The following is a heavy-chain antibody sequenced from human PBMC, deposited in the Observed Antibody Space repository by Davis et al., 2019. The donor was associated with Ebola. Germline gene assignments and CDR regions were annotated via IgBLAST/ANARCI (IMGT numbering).Heavy chain of an antibody. D-gene: IGHD3-3*01. CDR1: GFTFSSYA. Sequence: PGGSLRLSCAASGFTFSSYAMHWVRQAPGKGLEWVAVISYDGSNKYYADSVKGRFTISRDNSKNTLYLQMNSLRAEDTAVYYCAKVPTYDFWSALYFQHWGQGTLVTVSS. J-gene: IGHJ1*01. CDR3: AKVPTYDFWSALYFQH. CDR2: ISYDGSNK. V-gene: IGHV3-30-3*01.